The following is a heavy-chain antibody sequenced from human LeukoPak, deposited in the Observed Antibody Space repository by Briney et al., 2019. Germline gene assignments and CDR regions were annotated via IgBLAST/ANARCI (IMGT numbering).Heavy chain of an antibody. CDR2: INPNSGGT. J-gene: IGHJ4*02. Sequence: ASVKVSCKASGYTFTDYYLHWVRQAPGQGLEWMGWINPNSGGTNYAQTFQGRVTMTRDTSITTAYLELSRLRSDDTAVYYCARHGYCSGGSCYWDYWGQGTLVTVSS. D-gene: IGHD2-15*01. V-gene: IGHV1-2*02. CDR1: GYTFTDYY. CDR3: ARHGYCSGGSCYWDY.